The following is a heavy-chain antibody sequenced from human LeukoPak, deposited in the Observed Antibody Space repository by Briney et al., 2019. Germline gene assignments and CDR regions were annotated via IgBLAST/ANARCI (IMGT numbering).Heavy chain of an antibody. CDR3: ARVYSGWPYRFDY. CDR1: GFTFSSYW. Sequence: GGSLRLSCAASGFTFSSYWMHWVRQAPGKGLVWVSRINTDGSSTSYADSVKGRFTISRDNAKNTLYLQMNSLRAEDTAVYYCARVYSGWPYRFDYWGQGTLVTVSS. V-gene: IGHV3-74*01. J-gene: IGHJ4*02. CDR2: INTDGSST. D-gene: IGHD6-19*01.